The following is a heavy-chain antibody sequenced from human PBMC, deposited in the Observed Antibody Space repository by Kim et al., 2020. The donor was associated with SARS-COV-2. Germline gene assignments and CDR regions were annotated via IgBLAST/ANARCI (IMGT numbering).Heavy chain of an antibody. V-gene: IGHV3-33*01. Sequence: GGSLRLSCAASGFTFSSYGMHWVRQAPGKGLEWVAVIWYDGSNKYYADSMKGRFTISRDNSKNTLYLQMNSLRAEDTAVYYCARDGGIVVVPAAPTPYYFDYWGPGTLVTASS. CDR2: IWYDGSNK. CDR1: GFTFSSYG. D-gene: IGHD2-2*01. CDR3: ARDGGIVVVPAAPTPYYFDY. J-gene: IGHJ4*02.